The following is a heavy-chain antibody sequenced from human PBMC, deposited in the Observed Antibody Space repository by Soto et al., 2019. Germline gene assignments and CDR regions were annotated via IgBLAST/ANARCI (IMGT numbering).Heavy chain of an antibody. D-gene: IGHD3-9*01. J-gene: IGHJ5*02. Sequence: GGSLRLSCAASGFPFSDYYMSWIRQAPGKGLEWVSYISSSGTTIYYADSVKGRFTISRDNAKKSLYLQMNSLRAEDTAVYYCARGGYDILTGYYESWGQGTLVTVSS. CDR1: GFPFSDYY. V-gene: IGHV3-11*01. CDR3: ARGGYDILTGYYES. CDR2: ISSSGTTI.